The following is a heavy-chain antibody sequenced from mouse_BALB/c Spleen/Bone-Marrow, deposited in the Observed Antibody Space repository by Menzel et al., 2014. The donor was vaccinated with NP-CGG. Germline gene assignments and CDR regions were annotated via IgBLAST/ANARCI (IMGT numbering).Heavy chain of an antibody. Sequence: EVQLVESGGGLVQPGGSMKLSCVASGFTFXNYWMNWVRQSPEKGLEWVAEIRLKSNNYATHYAESVKGRFTISRDDSKSSVYLQMNNLRAEDTGIYYCTSMRRRGFAYWGQGTLVTVSA. CDR3: TSMRRRGFAY. D-gene: IGHD2-3*01. V-gene: IGHV6-6*02. CDR1: GFTFXNYW. CDR2: IRLKSNNYAT. J-gene: IGHJ3*01.